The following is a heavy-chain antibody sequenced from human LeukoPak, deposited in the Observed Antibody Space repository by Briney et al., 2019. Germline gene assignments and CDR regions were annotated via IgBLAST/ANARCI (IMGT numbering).Heavy chain of an antibody. J-gene: IGHJ4*02. CDR3: AKDRLGALLYFDS. V-gene: IGHV3-23*01. CDR1: GFTLSSYS. D-gene: IGHD1-26*01. CDR2: ISGSGGST. Sequence: GGSLRLSCAASGFTLSSYSMNWVRQAPGKGLEWVSAISGSGGSTYYADSVEGRFTISRDNSMNTLYLQMNSLRAEDTAVYSCAKDRLGALLYFDSWGQGTLVTVSS.